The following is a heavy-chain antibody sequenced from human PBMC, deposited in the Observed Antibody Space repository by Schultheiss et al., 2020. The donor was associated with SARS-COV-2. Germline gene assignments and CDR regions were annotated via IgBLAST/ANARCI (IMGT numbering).Heavy chain of an antibody. CDR2: IYYSGST. CDR1: GGSISSSSYY. V-gene: IGHV4-39*07. J-gene: IGHJ6*02. Sequence: SETLSLTCTVSGGSISSSSYYWSWIRQPAGKGLEWIGSIYYSGSTYYNPSLKSRVTISVHTSKNQFSLKLSSVTAADTAVYYCARAAPYKGYYYGMDVWGQGTTVTVSS. D-gene: IGHD1-14*01. CDR3: ARAAPYKGYYYGMDV.